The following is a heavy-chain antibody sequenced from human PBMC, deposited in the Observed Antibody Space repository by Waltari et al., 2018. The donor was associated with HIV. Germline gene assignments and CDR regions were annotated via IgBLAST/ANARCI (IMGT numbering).Heavy chain of an antibody. CDR2: INPDGTDT. Sequence: EVQLVESGGGLVQPGGSLRLYCAASGFTFTTSWVHWVRPAPGKGLVWVSRINPDGTDTRYADSVKGRFTISRDNAKNTVYLQVNSLRGEDTSVYYCARGKDCGGGTCDGYHYYGMDVWGQGTTVTVSS. CDR1: GFTFTTSW. CDR3: ARGKDCGGGTCDGYHYYGMDV. V-gene: IGHV3-74*01. D-gene: IGHD2-15*01. J-gene: IGHJ6*02.